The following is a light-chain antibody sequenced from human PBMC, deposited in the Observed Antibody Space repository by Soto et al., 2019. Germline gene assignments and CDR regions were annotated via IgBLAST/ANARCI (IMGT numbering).Light chain of an antibody. Sequence: EIVLTQSPGTLSLSPGERGTLSCRASQSVSSSHLAWYQQKPGRAPRLLIYGASSRATGIPDRFSGSGSGTDFSLTISRLEPEDFAVYYCQQYGSSPWTFGQGTKVEVK. V-gene: IGKV3-20*01. CDR3: QQYGSSPWT. CDR1: QSVSSSH. CDR2: GAS. J-gene: IGKJ1*01.